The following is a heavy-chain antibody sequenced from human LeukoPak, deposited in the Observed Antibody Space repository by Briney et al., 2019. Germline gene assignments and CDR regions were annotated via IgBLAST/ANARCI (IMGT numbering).Heavy chain of an antibody. Sequence: SETLSLTCSVSGSSISSSSSYWGWIRQPPGQGLEWIGNAYYSGNTYYNPSLKSRVSISVDTSKNQFFLRVNSVTAADTAVYYCARWSGYYDSSGSYNNLGWDYWGQGTLVTVSS. CDR1: GSSISSSSSY. V-gene: IGHV4-39*07. D-gene: IGHD3-22*01. J-gene: IGHJ4*02. CDR2: AYYSGNT. CDR3: ARWSGYYDSSGSYNNLGWDY.